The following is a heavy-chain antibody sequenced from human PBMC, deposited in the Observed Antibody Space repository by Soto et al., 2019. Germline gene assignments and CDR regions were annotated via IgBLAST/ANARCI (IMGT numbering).Heavy chain of an antibody. J-gene: IGHJ5*02. CDR2: IKQDGSER. D-gene: IGHD1-26*01. V-gene: IGHV3-7*04. Sequence: EVQLVESGGGLVQPGGSLRLSCAASGFTFSSYWMTWVRQAPGKGLDWVANIKQDGSERYYVDSVKGRLTISRDNAENSLYLQMNSLRAEDSDVYYCARGWGLDPWGQGTLVTVSS. CDR3: ARGWGLDP. CDR1: GFTFSSYW.